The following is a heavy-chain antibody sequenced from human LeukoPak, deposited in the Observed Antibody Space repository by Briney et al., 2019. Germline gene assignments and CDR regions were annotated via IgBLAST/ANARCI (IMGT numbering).Heavy chain of an antibody. D-gene: IGHD5-18*01. CDR1: GGSISSYY. V-gene: IGHV4-59*01. CDR2: IYYSGST. CDR3: ARGFSTAMVDY. Sequence: PSETLSLACTVSGGSISSYYWSWIRQPPGKELEWIGYIYYSGSTNYNPSLKSRVTISVDTSKNQFSVKLGSVTAADTAVYYCARGFSTAMVDYWGQGTLVTVSS. J-gene: IGHJ4*02.